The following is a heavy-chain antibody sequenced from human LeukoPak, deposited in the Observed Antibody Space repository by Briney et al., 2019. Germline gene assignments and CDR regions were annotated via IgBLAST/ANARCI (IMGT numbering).Heavy chain of an antibody. D-gene: IGHD6-13*01. CDR3: AKDTWSSTHPIEFDC. V-gene: IGHV4-59*01. CDR2: ISTSGST. CDR1: GDSISRFY. Sequence: SETLSLTCTVSGDSISRFYWYWIRQPPGKGLEWIGYISTSGSTNYNPSLESRVTISVVTSTNQFSLKMTSVTAADTAIYYCAKDTWSSTHPIEFDCWGQGTLVTVSS. J-gene: IGHJ4*02.